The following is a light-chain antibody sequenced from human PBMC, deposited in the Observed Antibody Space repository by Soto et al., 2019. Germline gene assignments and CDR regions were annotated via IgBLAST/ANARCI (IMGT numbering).Light chain of an antibody. Sequence: EIVFTHSPAALSLSPGERATLSCRASQSVRISLVLYQQQPGQAPRLLIYDASNRATGIPARFSGSGSGTDFTLTISSLEPKDFSVYYCQQRSNWPGTFGQGTKVDIK. J-gene: IGKJ1*01. CDR2: DAS. V-gene: IGKV3-11*01. CDR1: QSVRIS. CDR3: QQRSNWPGT.